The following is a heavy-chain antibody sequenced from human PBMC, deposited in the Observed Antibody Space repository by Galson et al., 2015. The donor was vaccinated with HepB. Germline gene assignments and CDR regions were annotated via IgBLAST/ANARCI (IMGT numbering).Heavy chain of an antibody. J-gene: IGHJ3*01. CDR3: AKDLEPSNGVFDAFDV. CDR1: GFTFINYA. CDR2: IHGGSGGA. Sequence: SLRLSCAASGFTFINYAMSWVRQPPGRGLEWVASIHGGSGGALYADSVKGRFTISRDNSKNTLSLQMNILRTDDTAVYYCAKDLEPSNGVFDAFDVWGQGTVVTVTS. D-gene: IGHD3-10*01. V-gene: IGHV3-23*01.